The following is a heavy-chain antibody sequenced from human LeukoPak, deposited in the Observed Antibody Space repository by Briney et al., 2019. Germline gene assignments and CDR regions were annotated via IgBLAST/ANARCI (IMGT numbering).Heavy chain of an antibody. CDR3: AREASGDGYNKRRLDY. D-gene: IGHD5-24*01. V-gene: IGHV3-64*01. CDR2: ISSNGGST. Sequence: GGSLRLSCAASGFTFSSYAMHWVRQAPGKGLEYVSAISSNGGSTYYANSVKGRFTISRDNSKNTLYLQMNSLRAEDTAVYYCAREASGDGYNKRRLDYWGQGTLVTVSS. J-gene: IGHJ4*02. CDR1: GFTFSSYA.